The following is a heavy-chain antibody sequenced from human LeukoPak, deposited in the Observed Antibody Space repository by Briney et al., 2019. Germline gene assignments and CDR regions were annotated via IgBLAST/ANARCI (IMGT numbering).Heavy chain of an antibody. J-gene: IGHJ4*02. Sequence: SGGSLRLSCAASGFTFSNYAMHWVRQAPGKGLEWVTFIRYDGSNKYYAESVKGRFTISRDNSKNTLYLQMNSLRAEDSAVDYCAKAIHSSSSGVVDCWGQGTLVTVSS. D-gene: IGHD6-6*01. V-gene: IGHV3-30*02. CDR2: IRYDGSNK. CDR3: AKAIHSSSSGVVDC. CDR1: GFTFSNYA.